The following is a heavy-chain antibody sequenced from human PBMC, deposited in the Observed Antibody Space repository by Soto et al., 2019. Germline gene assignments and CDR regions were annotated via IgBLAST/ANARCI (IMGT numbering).Heavy chain of an antibody. V-gene: IGHV4-4*02. CDR1: GGSISSDYW. D-gene: IGHD3-22*01. CDR2: MYNSGST. J-gene: IGHJ4*02. CDR3: ARDTPYFYDSSGYYY. Sequence: SETLSLTCAVSGGSISSDYWWTWVRQPPGKGLEWIAEMYNSGSTNYNPSLKSRVTFSVDKSKNQISLELRSLRSDDTAVYYCARDTPYFYDSSGYYYWGQGTLVTVSS.